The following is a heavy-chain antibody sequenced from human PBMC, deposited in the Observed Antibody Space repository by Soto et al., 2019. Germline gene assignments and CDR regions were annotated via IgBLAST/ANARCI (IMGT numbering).Heavy chain of an antibody. CDR3: AREISRY. J-gene: IGHJ4*02. V-gene: IGHV1-3*01. Sequence: QVQLVQSGAEVKKPGASVKVSCKASGYTFTSYAMHWVRQAPGQRLEWMGWINARNGNTKYSQKFQGRVTITRDTSASTAYMELSSLRSEDTAVYYCAREISRYWGQGTLVTVSS. CDR1: GYTFTSYA. D-gene: IGHD2-15*01. CDR2: INARNGNT.